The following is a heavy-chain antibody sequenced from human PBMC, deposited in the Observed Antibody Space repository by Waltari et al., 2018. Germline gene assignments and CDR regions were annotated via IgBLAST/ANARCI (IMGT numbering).Heavy chain of an antibody. V-gene: IGHV4-61*02. CDR1: GGSIYSAKYY. CDR2: IHSSGST. CDR3: AREGDIGVNRGTYGLDV. Sequence: QVQLQESGPGLVKPSQTLSLTCAVSGGSIYSAKYYWAWIRQPAGKAVEWIGRIHSSGSTDFNPSLKSRVTIPFDTSKNQFSLKLTSVTAADAAVYYCAREGDIGVNRGTYGLDVWGQGTTVTVSS. J-gene: IGHJ6*02. D-gene: IGHD2-15*01.